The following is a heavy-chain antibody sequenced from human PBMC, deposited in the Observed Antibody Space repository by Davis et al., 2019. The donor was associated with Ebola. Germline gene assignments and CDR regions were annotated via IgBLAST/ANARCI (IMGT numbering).Heavy chain of an antibody. CDR2: ISYDGSNK. CDR3: ARGGGSGWYLYYYYGMDV. CDR1: GFTFSSYA. V-gene: IGHV3-30-3*01. Sequence: PGGSLRLSCAASGFTFSSYAMHWVRQAPGKGLEWVAVISYDGSNKYYADSVKGRFTISRDNSKNTLYLQMNSLRAEDTAVYYCARGGGSGWYLYYYYGMDVWGQGTTVTVSS. J-gene: IGHJ6*02. D-gene: IGHD6-19*01.